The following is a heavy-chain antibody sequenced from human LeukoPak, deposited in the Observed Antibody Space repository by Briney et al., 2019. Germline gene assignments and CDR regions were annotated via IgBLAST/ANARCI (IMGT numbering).Heavy chain of an antibody. CDR3: ARDHCTSINCYEYKYYGMDV. D-gene: IGHD2-2*01. CDR1: GYTFTGYY. CDR2: INPDSGGT. J-gene: IGHJ6*02. V-gene: IGHV1-2*02. Sequence: ASVKVSCKASGYTFTGYYMHWVRQAPGQGLEWMGWINPDSGGTNSAQKFQGRVTMTRDTSISTAYMELSSLRSGDTAVYYCARDHCTSINCYEYKYYGMDVWGQGTTVTVSS.